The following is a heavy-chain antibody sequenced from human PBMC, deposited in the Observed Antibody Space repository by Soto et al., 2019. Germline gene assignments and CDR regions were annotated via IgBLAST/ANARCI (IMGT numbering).Heavy chain of an antibody. CDR1: GGSISSSSYY. CDR3: ASSIVGAYDY. Sequence: PSETLSLTCTVSGGSISSSSYYWGWIRQPPGKGLEWIGSIYYSGSTYYNPSLKSRVTISVDTSKNQFSLKLSSVTAADTAVYYSASSIVGAYDYWGQGTLVTVSS. CDR2: IYYSGST. V-gene: IGHV4-39*01. D-gene: IGHD1-26*01. J-gene: IGHJ4*02.